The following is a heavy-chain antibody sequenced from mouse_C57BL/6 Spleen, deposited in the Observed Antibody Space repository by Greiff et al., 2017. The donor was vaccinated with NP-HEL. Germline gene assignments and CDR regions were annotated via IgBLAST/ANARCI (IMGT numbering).Heavy chain of an antibody. D-gene: IGHD1-1*01. Sequence: QVQLQQPGAELVMPGASVKLSCKASGYTFTSYWMHWVKQRPGQGLEWIGEIDPSDSYTNYNQKFKGKSTLTVDKSSSTAYMQLSSLTSEDSAVYYCARITTDAMYYWGQGTSVTVAS. CDR1: GYTFTSYW. V-gene: IGHV1-69*01. CDR2: IDPSDSYT. CDR3: ARITTDAMYY. J-gene: IGHJ4*01.